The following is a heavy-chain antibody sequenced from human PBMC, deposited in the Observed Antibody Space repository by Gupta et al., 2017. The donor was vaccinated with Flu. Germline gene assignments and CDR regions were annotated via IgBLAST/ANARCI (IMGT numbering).Heavy chain of an antibody. D-gene: IGHD3-22*01. CDR3: AREEEDSSGYYYHDY. CDR1: GFTFSSYG. Sequence: QVQLVESGGGVVQPGRSLRLSCAASGFTFSSYGMHWVRQAPGKGLEWVAVIWYDGSNKYYADSVKGRFTISRDNSKNTLYLQMNSLRAEDTAVYYCAREEEDSSGYYYHDYWGQGTLVTVSS. J-gene: IGHJ4*02. V-gene: IGHV3-33*01. CDR2: IWYDGSNK.